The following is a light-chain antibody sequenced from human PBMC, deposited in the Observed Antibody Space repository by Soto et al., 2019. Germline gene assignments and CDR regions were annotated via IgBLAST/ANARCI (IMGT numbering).Light chain of an antibody. CDR3: QSYDNSLSGFYV. CDR2: GNT. V-gene: IGLV1-40*01. J-gene: IGLJ1*01. CDR1: ISNIGANSD. Sequence: QSALTQPPSLSGAPGQRVTISCTGSISNIGANSDVHWYQQLTGAAPKLLIYGNTNRPSGVSDRFSASKSGTSASLAITGLQAEDEADYYCQSYDNSLSGFYVFGTGTKVTVL.